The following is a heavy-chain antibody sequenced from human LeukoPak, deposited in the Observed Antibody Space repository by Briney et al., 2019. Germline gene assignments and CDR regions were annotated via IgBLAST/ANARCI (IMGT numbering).Heavy chain of an antibody. CDR3: AKNFRAHTVNVRWVTDY. CDR2: ITTSGGPS. CDR1: GFTFSSYG. V-gene: IGHV3-23*01. J-gene: IGHJ4*02. Sequence: PGGSLRLSCAASGFTFSSYGMTWVRQAPGKGLEWVSEITTSGGPSFYTDSVKGRFTISRDNSKDTVYLQMDNLRVEDTAVYYCAKNFRAHTVNVRWVTDYWGQGALVTVSS. D-gene: IGHD3-10*02.